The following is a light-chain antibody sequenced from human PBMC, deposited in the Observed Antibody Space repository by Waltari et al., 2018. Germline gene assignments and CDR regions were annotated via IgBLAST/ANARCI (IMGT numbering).Light chain of an antibody. CDR2: GGS. CDR1: QTINRY. J-gene: IGKJ1*01. V-gene: IGKV1-39*01. Sequence: DIQMSQSPSSLSASVGDRVTITCRESQTINRYLNWYQQKVGTAPKLLIHGGSNLDSGVPSRFSGSGSGTDFTLIISSLQPDDFATYYCQKTYGDPLFGPGTKVEIK. CDR3: QKTYGDPL.